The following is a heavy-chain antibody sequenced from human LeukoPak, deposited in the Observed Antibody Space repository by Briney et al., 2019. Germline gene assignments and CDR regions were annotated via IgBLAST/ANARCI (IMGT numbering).Heavy chain of an antibody. CDR3: ARGYCSSTSCYVVDH. CDR1: GESFSGYY. V-gene: IGHV4-34*01. J-gene: IGHJ4*02. D-gene: IGHD2-2*01. CDR2: INHSGST. Sequence: PSETLSLTCAVYGESFSGYYWSWIRQPPGKGLKWIGEINHSGSTNYNPSLESRVTISVDTSKKQFSLKLFSVTAADTAVYYCARGYCSSTSCYVVDHWGQGTLVTVSS.